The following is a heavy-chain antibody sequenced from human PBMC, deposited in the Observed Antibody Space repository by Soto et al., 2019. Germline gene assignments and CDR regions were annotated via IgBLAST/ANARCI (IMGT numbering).Heavy chain of an antibody. V-gene: IGHV4-39*01. CDR3: ARRWGYSFDY. CDR2: IYYSGST. J-gene: IGHJ4*02. D-gene: IGHD7-27*01. Sequence: QLQLQESGPGLVKPSETLSLTCTVSGGSISSYYWGWIRRPPGKGLEWIGSIYYSGSTYYNPSLKSRVTKSVDTSKNQFSLKLSSVTAAVTAVYYCARRWGYSFDYWGQGTLVTVSS. CDR1: GGSISSYY.